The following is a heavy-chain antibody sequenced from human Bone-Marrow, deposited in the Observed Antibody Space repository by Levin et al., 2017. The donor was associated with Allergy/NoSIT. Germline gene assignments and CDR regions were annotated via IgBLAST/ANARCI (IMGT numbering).Heavy chain of an antibody. CDR2: IDPSDSYT. CDR3: ARHYGGNSFRFRAFDI. CDR1: GSSFTNYW. Sequence: GGSLRLSCKASGSSFTNYWITWVRQMPGKGLEWVGRIDPSDSYTDYSPSFEGHVSVSADKSISTAYLHWSSLKASDTAMYYCARHYGGNSFRFRAFDIWGQGTGVTVSS. V-gene: IGHV5-10-1*01. D-gene: IGHD4-23*01. J-gene: IGHJ3*02.